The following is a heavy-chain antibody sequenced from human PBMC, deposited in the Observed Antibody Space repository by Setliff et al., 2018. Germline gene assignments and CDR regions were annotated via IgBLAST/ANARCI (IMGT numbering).Heavy chain of an antibody. CDR1: GASLRSGSYY. V-gene: IGHV4-61*02. CDR2: IYTSGAT. CDR3: AKEHVVISYVSNTHQHYGMDV. J-gene: IGHJ6*02. Sequence: SETLSLTCTVSGASLRSGSYYWSWIRQPAGKGLEWIGRIYTSGATTYSPSLKSRVSISADTSKNLLSRTLKSVTAADTAVYYCAKEHVVISYVSNTHQHYGMDVWGQGTTVTVSS. D-gene: IGHD2-21*01.